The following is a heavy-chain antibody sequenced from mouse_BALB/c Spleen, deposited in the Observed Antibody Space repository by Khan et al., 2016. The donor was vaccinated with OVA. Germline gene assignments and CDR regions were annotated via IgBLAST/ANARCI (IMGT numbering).Heavy chain of an antibody. D-gene: IGHD3-3*01. CDR1: GYSITSGYY. J-gene: IGHJ3*01. CDR3: ERGGRWFDH. Sequence: EVQLVESGPGLVKPSQSLSLTCSVTGYSITSGYYWNWIRQFPGNKLEWMGYKVYGGNINYNPSLKNRISITRDTSKNQFFLQLNSVTAEDTATFNGERGGRWFDHWGQGTLVTVSA. CDR2: KVYGGNI. V-gene: IGHV3-6*01.